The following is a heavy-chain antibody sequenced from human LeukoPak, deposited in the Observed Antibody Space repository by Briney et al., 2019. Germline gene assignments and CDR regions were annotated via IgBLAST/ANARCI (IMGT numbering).Heavy chain of an antibody. D-gene: IGHD5-18*01. CDR2: ISGSGGST. Sequence: GGSLRLSCAASGFTFNSYAMNWVRQAPGKELEWVSTISGSGGSTYYADSVKGRFTFSRDNSKNTLYLQMNSLRGDDTAVYYCARVQYSYGYDGSFYWGQGTLVTVSS. J-gene: IGHJ4*02. CDR1: GFTFNSYA. CDR3: ARVQYSYGYDGSFY. V-gene: IGHV3-23*01.